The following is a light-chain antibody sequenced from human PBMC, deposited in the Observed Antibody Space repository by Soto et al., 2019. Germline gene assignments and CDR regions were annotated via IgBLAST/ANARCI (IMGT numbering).Light chain of an antibody. J-gene: IGKJ5*01. V-gene: IGKV1-39*01. CDR2: AAS. CDR1: QSISAN. Sequence: DIQMTQSPSSLSASVRDRVTITCRASQSISANLNWYQQKPGKAPDLLIYAASNLQSGVPSRFSGSGSGTDFTLTISSLQPEDFATYYCQQSYSTPITFGQGTRLEIK. CDR3: QQSYSTPIT.